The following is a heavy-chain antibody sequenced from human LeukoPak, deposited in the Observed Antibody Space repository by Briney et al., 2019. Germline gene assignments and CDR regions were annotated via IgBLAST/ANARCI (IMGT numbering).Heavy chain of an antibody. Sequence: ASVKVSCKASGYTFSTYYMHWVRQAPGQGLEWMGIINPSGGSTSYAQKFQGRLTMSRDTSTSTVYMELSSLRSEDTAAYYCARAAGSSGYSPWGQGTLVTVSS. CDR2: INPSGGST. D-gene: IGHD3-22*01. CDR1: GYTFSTYY. J-gene: IGHJ5*02. CDR3: ARAAGSSGYSP. V-gene: IGHV1-46*01.